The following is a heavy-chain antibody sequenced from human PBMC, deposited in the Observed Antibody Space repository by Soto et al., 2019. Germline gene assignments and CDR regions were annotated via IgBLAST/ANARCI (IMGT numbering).Heavy chain of an antibody. CDR3: AKDRYCSSTSCHLFDY. CDR1: GFTFSSYG. D-gene: IGHD2-2*01. CDR2: ISYDGSNK. J-gene: IGHJ4*02. Sequence: GGSLRLSCAASGFTFSSYGMHWVRQAPGKGLEWVAVISYDGSNKYYADSVKGRFTISRDNSKNTLYLQMNSLRAEDTAVYYCAKDRYCSSTSCHLFDYWGQGTLVTVSS. V-gene: IGHV3-30*18.